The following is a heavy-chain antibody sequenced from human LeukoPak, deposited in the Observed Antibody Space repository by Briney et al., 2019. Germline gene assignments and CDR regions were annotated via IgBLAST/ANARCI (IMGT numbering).Heavy chain of an antibody. Sequence: NPSETLSLTCTVSGGSINSDAYYWSWVRQPPGKSLEWIGYGYYSGSTYYNPSLRSRLTISVDTSKNQFSLRLQSVTAAETAVYYCARGTIMGGTTFFDYWGQGSLVTVSS. CDR3: ARGTIMGGTTFFDY. D-gene: IGHD1-26*01. CDR2: GYYSGST. CDR1: GGSINSDAYY. V-gene: IGHV4-30-4*01. J-gene: IGHJ4*02.